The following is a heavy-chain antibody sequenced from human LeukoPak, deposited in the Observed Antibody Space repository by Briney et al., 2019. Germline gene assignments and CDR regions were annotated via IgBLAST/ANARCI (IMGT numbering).Heavy chain of an antibody. J-gene: IGHJ6*03. V-gene: IGHV4-39*07. CDR3: ARVRYSYGHPGGYYYYMDV. CDR2: IYYSGST. Sequence: PSETLSLTCTVSGGSISSSSYYWGWIRQPPGKGLEWIGSIYYSGSTYYNPSLKSRVTISVDTSKNQFSLKLSSVTAADTAVYYCARVRYSYGHPGGYYYYMDVWGKGTTVTVSS. CDR1: GGSISSSSYY. D-gene: IGHD5-18*01.